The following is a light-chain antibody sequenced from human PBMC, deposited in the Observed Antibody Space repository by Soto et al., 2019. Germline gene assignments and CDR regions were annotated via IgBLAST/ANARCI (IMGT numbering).Light chain of an antibody. Sequence: EIVLTQSPGTLSLSPGERATLSCRASQSVSSTFLTWYQHKPGQPPRLLIYGASSRATGIPDRFSGSGSGTDFTLTINRLEPEDFAVYYCQQYDSSRLTFGGGTKVEIK. CDR3: QQYDSSRLT. CDR2: GAS. CDR1: QSVSSTF. J-gene: IGKJ4*01. V-gene: IGKV3-20*01.